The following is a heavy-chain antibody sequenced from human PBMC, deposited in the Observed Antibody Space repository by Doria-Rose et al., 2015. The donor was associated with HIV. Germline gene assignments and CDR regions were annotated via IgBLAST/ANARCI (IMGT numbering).Heavy chain of an antibody. CDR3: ARQQLGISEDAFDI. CDR1: GFTFSSYE. CDR2: ISNRGSTK. J-gene: IGHJ3*02. D-gene: IGHD7-27*01. V-gene: IGHV3-48*03. Sequence: VQLQESGGGLLQPGGSLRLSCTASGFTFSSYEMNWVRQAPGKGLEWVAYISNRGSTKYHADSVRGRFTISRDNTKNSLYLQMSSLRAEDTAVYYCARQQLGISEDAFDIWGQGTLVTVSS.